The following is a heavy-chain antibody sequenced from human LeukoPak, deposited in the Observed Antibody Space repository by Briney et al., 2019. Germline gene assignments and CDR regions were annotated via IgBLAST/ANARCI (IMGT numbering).Heavy chain of an antibody. CDR2: ISGSGGST. D-gene: IGHD1-26*01. J-gene: IGHJ4*02. V-gene: IGHV3-23*01. CDR3: AKAHGGSYHSGID. Sequence: GGSLRLSCAASGFHFIIYAMNWVRQAPGKGLEWMSGISGSGGSTYYADSVKGRFGISRDNSKNTLYLQLNSLRAEDTAVYYCAKAHGGSYHSGIDWGQGTLVTVST. CDR1: GFHFIIYA.